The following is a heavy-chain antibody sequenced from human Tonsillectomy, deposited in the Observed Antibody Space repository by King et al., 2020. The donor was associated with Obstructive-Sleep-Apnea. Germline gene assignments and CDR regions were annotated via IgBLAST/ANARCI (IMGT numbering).Heavy chain of an antibody. J-gene: IGHJ4*02. CDR1: VYSFTNYW. Sequence: VQLVESGAEVKKPGESLKISCKGSVYSFTNYWIGWVRQIPGKGLEWMGIIYPGDSNTRYSPSFQSQVTIQADKSISTAYLQWSSLKASDTAMYYCARLGPINSGYDWLARYWGQGTLVTVSS. D-gene: IGHD5-12*01. CDR2: IYPGDSNT. V-gene: IGHV5-51*01. CDR3: ARLGPINSGYDWLARY.